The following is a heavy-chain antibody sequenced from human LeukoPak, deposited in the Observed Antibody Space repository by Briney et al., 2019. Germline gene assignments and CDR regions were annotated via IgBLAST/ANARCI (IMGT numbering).Heavy chain of an antibody. Sequence: PGGSLRLSCAASGFTFSTYEMNWVRQAPGKGLEWVSYIDSSGSTISYADSVKGRFTISRDNAKSSLFLQMNSLRAEDTAVYYCARGIGVQYYYYTMDVWGQGATVTVSS. J-gene: IGHJ6*02. CDR1: GFTFSTYE. D-gene: IGHD2/OR15-2a*01. CDR3: ARGIGVQYYYYTMDV. CDR2: IDSSGSTI. V-gene: IGHV3-48*03.